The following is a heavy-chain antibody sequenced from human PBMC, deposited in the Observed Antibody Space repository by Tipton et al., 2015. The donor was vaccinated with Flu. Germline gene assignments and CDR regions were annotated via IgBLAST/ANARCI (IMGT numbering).Heavy chain of an antibody. D-gene: IGHD6-13*01. V-gene: IGHV1-18*01. CDR1: GYTFTNYG. CDR3: ARGDRAAAAGTY. Sequence: QLVQSGVEVKKPGASVKVSCKASGYTFTNYGISWVRQAPGRGLEWMGWISVFNGNTDYAQRLQGRVTMTADTFSNTTYMELRSLRSGDTAVYYCARGDRAAAAGTYWGQGTLVTVSS. J-gene: IGHJ4*02. CDR2: ISVFNGNT.